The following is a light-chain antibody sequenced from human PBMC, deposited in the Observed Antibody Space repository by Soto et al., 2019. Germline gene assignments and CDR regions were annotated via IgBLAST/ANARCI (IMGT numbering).Light chain of an antibody. Sequence: EIVLAHSPGTLSLSPGERATLSCRASQSVTNSFLAWYQQKPGQAPRLLIYGASRRATGIPDRFTGSGSGTDFTLTISRLEPEDFAVYYCQQYGRSPFTFGPGTKVDI. V-gene: IGKV3-20*01. CDR2: GAS. CDR3: QQYGRSPFT. J-gene: IGKJ3*01. CDR1: QSVTNSF.